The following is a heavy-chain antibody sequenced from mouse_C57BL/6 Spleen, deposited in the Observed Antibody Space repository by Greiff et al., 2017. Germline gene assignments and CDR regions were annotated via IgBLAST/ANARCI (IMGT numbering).Heavy chain of an antibody. D-gene: IGHD3-2*02. CDR3: ARQLRLLGAMDY. Sequence: EVMLVESEGGLVQPGSSMKLSCTASGFTFSDYYMAWVRQVPEKGLEWVANINYDGSSTYYLDSLKSRFIISRDNAKNILYLQMSSLKSEDTATYYCARQLRLLGAMDYWGQGTSVTVSS. V-gene: IGHV5-16*01. J-gene: IGHJ4*01. CDR2: INYDGSST. CDR1: GFTFSDYY.